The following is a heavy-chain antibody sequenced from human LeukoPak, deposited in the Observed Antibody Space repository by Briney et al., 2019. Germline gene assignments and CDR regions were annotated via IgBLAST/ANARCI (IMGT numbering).Heavy chain of an antibody. CDR1: GGSFSGYY. Sequence: TASETLSLTCAVYGGSFSGYYWSWIRQPPGKGLEWIGEINHSGSTNYNPSLKSRVTISVDTSKNQFSLKLSSVTAADTAVYYCARVSTYYYDSSGYYYLFDYWGQGTLVTVSS. CDR3: ARVSTYYYDSSGYYYLFDY. J-gene: IGHJ4*02. CDR2: INHSGST. V-gene: IGHV4-34*01. D-gene: IGHD3-22*01.